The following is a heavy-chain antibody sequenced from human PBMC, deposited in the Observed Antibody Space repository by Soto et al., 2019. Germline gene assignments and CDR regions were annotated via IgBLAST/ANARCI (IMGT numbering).Heavy chain of an antibody. CDR3: AREWDYYDSSGPFDP. CDR2: IIPIFGTA. J-gene: IGHJ5*02. CDR1: GGTFSSYA. Sequence: ASVKVSCKASGGTFSSYAISWVRQAPGQGLEWMGGIIPIFGTANYAQKFQGRVTITADESTSTAYMELSSLRSEDTAVYYCAREWDYYDSSGPFDPWGQGTLVTVSS. D-gene: IGHD3-22*01. V-gene: IGHV1-69*13.